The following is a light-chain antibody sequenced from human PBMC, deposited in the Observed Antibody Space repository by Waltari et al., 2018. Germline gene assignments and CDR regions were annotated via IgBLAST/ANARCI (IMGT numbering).Light chain of an antibody. Sequence: IVMPQSPATLSLSPGESAPLSCRASQRVRSTFAWFQQKPGQPPRLRIYGTSTRATGIPARFTGSGSGTEFSLTISSLQPEDFATYYCQQYDYWPWTFGQGTRVETK. CDR1: QRVRST. CDR3: QQYDYWPWT. CDR2: GTS. V-gene: IGKV3D-15*01. J-gene: IGKJ1*01.